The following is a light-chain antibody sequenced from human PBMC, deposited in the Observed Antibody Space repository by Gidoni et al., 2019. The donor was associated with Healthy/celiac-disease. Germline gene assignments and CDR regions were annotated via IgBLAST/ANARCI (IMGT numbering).Light chain of an antibody. CDR3: QQYDNLLSFT. V-gene: IGKV1-33*01. CDR2: DAS. J-gene: IGKJ3*01. Sequence: DIQMTQSPSSLSASVGDRVTITCQASQDISNYLNWYQQKPGKAPKLLIYDASNLETGVPSSFSGSGSGTDFTFTISSLQPEDIATYYCQQYDNLLSFTFGPGTKVDIK. CDR1: QDISNY.